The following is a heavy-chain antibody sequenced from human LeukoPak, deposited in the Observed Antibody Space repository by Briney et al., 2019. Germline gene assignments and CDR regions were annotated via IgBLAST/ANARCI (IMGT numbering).Heavy chain of an antibody. J-gene: IGHJ2*01. CDR3: ARTGSSSWSYWYFDL. CDR1: GFTFSSYD. D-gene: IGHD6-13*01. CDR2: IGTAGDT. V-gene: IGHV3-13*01. Sequence: LPGGSLRLSCAASGFTFSSYDMHWVRQATGKGLEWVSAIGTAGDTYYPGSVKGRFTISRENAKNSLYLQMNSLRAGDTAVYYCARTGSSSWSYWYFDLWGRGTLVTVSS.